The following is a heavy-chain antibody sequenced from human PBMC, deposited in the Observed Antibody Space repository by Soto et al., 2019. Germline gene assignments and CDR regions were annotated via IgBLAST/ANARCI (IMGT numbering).Heavy chain of an antibody. CDR1: VYTFTSYG. J-gene: IGHJ3*02. Sequence: GASVKVSCKASVYTFTSYGMQWVRQAPGQRLERMRWINAGNGNTKYSQKFQGRFTITRDTSASTAYMELSSLRSEVTAAYFCVRIPPGDYGVFDIWCQGTMVSVSS. CDR2: INAGNGNT. D-gene: IGHD4-17*01. CDR3: VRIPPGDYGVFDI. V-gene: IGHV1-3*01.